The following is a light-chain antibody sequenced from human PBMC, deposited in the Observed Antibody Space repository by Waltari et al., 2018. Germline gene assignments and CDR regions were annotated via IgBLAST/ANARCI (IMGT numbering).Light chain of an antibody. J-gene: IGLJ1*01. Sequence: QSALTQPRSVSGSPGQSVTISGTGTSGDVGGYNYVSWYHQHQGKVPKLMIYDVSNRPSGVPDRFSGSKSGNMASLTISGLQAEDEADYYCCSYAGSYSFVFGTGTKVTVL. CDR3: CSYAGSYSFV. CDR1: SGDVGGYNY. V-gene: IGLV2-11*01. CDR2: DVS.